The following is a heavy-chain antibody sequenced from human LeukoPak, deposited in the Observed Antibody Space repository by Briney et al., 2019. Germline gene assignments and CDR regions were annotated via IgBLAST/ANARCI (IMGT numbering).Heavy chain of an antibody. Sequence: SETLSLTCTVSGGSISSYYWSWIRQPPGKGLEWIGYIYYSGSTNYNPSLKSRVTISVDTSKNQFSLKLSSVTAADTAVYYCVRESPQWLVTHWGQGTLVTVSS. D-gene: IGHD6-19*01. CDR2: IYYSGST. V-gene: IGHV4-59*01. CDR1: GGSISSYY. CDR3: VRESPQWLVTH. J-gene: IGHJ4*02.